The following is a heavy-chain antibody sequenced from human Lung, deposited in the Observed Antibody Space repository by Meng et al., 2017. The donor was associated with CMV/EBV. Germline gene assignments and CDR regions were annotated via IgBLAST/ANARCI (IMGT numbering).Heavy chain of an antibody. Sequence: GESXKISCAASGFTFSSYSMNWVRQAPGKGLEWVSYISSSSSTIYYADSVKGRFTISRNNAKNSLYLQMNSLRAEDTAVYYCARDFPTDDFWSGYYPGYYGMDVWGQGTTVTVSS. D-gene: IGHD3-3*01. CDR2: ISSSSSTI. CDR1: GFTFSSYS. V-gene: IGHV3-48*04. J-gene: IGHJ6*02. CDR3: ARDFPTDDFWSGYYPGYYGMDV.